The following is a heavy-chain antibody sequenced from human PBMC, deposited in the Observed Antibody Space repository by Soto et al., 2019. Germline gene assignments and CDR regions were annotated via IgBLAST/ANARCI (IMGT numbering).Heavy chain of an antibody. Sequence: TSVKVSCKASGYTFTGYYMHWVRQAPGQGLEWMGWINPNSGGTNYAQKFQGWVTMTRDTSISTAYMELSRLRSDDTAVYYCARQLRGDSYYYYYGMDVWGQGTTVTVSS. V-gene: IGHV1-2*04. D-gene: IGHD4-17*01. J-gene: IGHJ6*02. CDR1: GYTFTGYY. CDR3: ARQLRGDSYYYYYGMDV. CDR2: INPNSGGT.